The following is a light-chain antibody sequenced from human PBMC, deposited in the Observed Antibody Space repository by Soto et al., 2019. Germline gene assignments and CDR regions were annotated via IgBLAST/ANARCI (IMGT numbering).Light chain of an antibody. CDR1: SSNIGAGYD. CDR3: QSYDSSLSVNWV. V-gene: IGLV1-40*01. CDR2: GNS. Sequence: QSVLTQPPSVSGAPGQRVTISCTGSSSNIGAGYDVHWYQQLPGTAPKLLIYGNSNRPSGVPDRFSGSKSGTSASLAITGLQAEDEADYYCQSYDSSLSVNWVFGGGTKLNVL. J-gene: IGLJ3*02.